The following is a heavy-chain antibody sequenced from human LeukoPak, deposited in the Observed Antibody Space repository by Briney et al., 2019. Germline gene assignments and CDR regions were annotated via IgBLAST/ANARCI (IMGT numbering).Heavy chain of an antibody. CDR3: ARSWCSSSTSCERPVGFDY. D-gene: IGHD2-2*01. Sequence: SQTLSLTCTVSGGSISSGGYYWSWIRQPPGKGLEWIGYIYHSGSTYYNPSLKSRVTISVDRSKNQFSLKLSSVTAADTAVYYCARSWCSSSTSCERPVGFDYWGQGTLVTVSS. V-gene: IGHV4-30-2*01. J-gene: IGHJ4*02. CDR1: GGSISSGGYY. CDR2: IYHSGST.